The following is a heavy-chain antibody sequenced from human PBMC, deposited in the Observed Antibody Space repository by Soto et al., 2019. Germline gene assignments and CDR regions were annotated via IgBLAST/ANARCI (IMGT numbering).Heavy chain of an antibody. D-gene: IGHD3-22*01. Sequence: QVQLQESGPGLVKPSETLSLTCTVSGDSISGYYWSWIRQTPGKGLEWIGYTHYSGSTNYNPSLKSRLIISVDTSRNQLSLKPTAVTAADTAVYYCARDAYFYDTSGQEGHAVEIWGQGTMVIVSS. CDR1: GDSISGYY. CDR2: THYSGST. V-gene: IGHV4-59*01. J-gene: IGHJ3*02. CDR3: ARDAYFYDTSGQEGHAVEI.